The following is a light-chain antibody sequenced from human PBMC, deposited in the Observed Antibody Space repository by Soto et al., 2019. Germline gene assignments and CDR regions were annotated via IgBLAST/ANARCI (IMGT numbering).Light chain of an antibody. J-gene: IGLJ2*01. CDR3: TSYTGSGSHVV. CDR1: SSDVGGYNY. Sequence: QSALTQPASVSGSPGQSITISCTGTSSDVGGYNYVSWYQQHPGKAPKLMIYDVTNRPSGVSNRFSGSKSRNTASLTISGLQAEDEADYYCTSYTGSGSHVVFGGGTKLTVL. CDR2: DVT. V-gene: IGLV2-14*01.